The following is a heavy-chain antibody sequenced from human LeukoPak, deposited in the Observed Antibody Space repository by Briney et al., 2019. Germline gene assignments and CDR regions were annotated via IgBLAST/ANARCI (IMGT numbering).Heavy chain of an antibody. J-gene: IGHJ4*02. CDR3: ARDGIGDHFWSLFDY. CDR2: ISGYNGNT. D-gene: IGHD3-3*02. Sequence: ASVKVSCKASGYTFTSYAMNWVRQAPGQGLEWMGWISGYNGNTNYQPKFQGRVTMTTDTSTSTAYMELRSLRLDDTAVYYCARDGIGDHFWSLFDYWGQGTLVPVSS. V-gene: IGHV1-18*01. CDR1: GYTFTSYA.